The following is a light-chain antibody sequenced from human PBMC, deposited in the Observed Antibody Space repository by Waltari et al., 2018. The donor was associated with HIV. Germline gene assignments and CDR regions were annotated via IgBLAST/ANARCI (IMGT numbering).Light chain of an antibody. V-gene: IGLV1-51*01. Sequence: QSVLTQPPSVSAAPGPKVTISCPGISPNIGINYVYWYQHLPGTAPKLLIYDNNKRPSGIPDRFSCSKSGTSATLGITGLQTGDEADYYCGTWDSSLSVNWVFGGGTKLTVL. CDR2: DNN. CDR1: SPNIGINY. J-gene: IGLJ3*02. CDR3: GTWDSSLSVNWV.